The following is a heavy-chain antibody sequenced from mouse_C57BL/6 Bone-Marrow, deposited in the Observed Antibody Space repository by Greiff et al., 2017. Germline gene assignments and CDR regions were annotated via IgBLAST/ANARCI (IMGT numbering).Heavy chain of an antibody. J-gene: IGHJ2*01. V-gene: IGHV14-2*01. D-gene: IGHD1-1*01. Sequence: VQLQQSGAELVKPGASVKLSCTASGFTISGYYMHWVKQRPDQGLEWIGRIDPEDGETKYASKFQGKDTITADTSSNTAYLQLSSLTSEDTAVYYCARNYGSPYWGQGTTLTVSS. CDR1: GFTISGYY. CDR3: ARNYGSPY. CDR2: IDPEDGET.